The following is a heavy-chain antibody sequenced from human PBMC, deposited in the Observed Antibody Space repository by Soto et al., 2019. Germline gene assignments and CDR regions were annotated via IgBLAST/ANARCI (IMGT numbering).Heavy chain of an antibody. Sequence: GGSLRLSCAASGFPFSSYSMNLVRQSPGKGLEWVSSISSSSSYIYYADSVEGRFTISRDNAKNSLYLQMNSLRAEDTAVYYCARGPRGYSSSWIFDYWGQGTLVTVSS. CDR2: ISSSSSYI. J-gene: IGHJ4*02. CDR1: GFPFSSYS. CDR3: ARGPRGYSSSWIFDY. V-gene: IGHV3-21*01. D-gene: IGHD6-13*01.